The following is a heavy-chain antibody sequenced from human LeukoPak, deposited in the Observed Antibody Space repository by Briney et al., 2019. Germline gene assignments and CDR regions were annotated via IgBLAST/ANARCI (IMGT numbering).Heavy chain of an antibody. J-gene: IGHJ4*02. CDR1: GFIFSAYE. CDR2: ISSSASTI. CDR3: ASLNGYSIFLDY. V-gene: IGHV3-48*03. Sequence: GGSLRLSCAVSGFIFSAYEMNWFRQAPGKGLEWLSYISSSASTIYYADSVKGRFTISRDNAKNSLYLQLNSLRAEDTAVYYCASLNGYSIFLDYWGQGALVTVSS. D-gene: IGHD5-24*01.